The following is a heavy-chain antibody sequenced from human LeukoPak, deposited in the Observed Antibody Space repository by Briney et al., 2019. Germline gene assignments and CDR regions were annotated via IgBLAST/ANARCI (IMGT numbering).Heavy chain of an antibody. J-gene: IGHJ4*02. V-gene: IGHV3-23*01. CDR2: ISDSGGAT. CDR1: GFTFSNYA. CDR3: AKRSCGGGSCNFDY. Sequence: GGSLRLSCAASGFTFSNYAMSWVRQAPGKGLEWVSAISDSGGATNCADSVKGLFTISRDNSKNTLYLQMNSLRAEDTAVYYCAKRSCGGGSCNFDYWGQGTLVTVSS. D-gene: IGHD2-15*01.